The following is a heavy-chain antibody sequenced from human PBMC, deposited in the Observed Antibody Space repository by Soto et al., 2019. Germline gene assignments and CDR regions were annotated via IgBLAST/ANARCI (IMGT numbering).Heavy chain of an antibody. D-gene: IGHD6-13*01. V-gene: IGHV4-59*01. CDR2: IYYSGST. CDR1: GASITTYY. CDR3: ARVEAAAGKIDP. Sequence: SETLSLTCTVSGASITTYYWSWIRQPPGKGLEWIGYIYYSGSTNYNPSLKSRVTISVDTSKNQFSLKLSSVTAADTAVYYCARVEAAAGKIDPWGQGTLVTVSS. J-gene: IGHJ5*02.